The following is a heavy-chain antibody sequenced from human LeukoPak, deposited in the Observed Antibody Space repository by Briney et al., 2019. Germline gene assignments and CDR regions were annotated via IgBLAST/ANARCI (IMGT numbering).Heavy chain of an antibody. CDR1: GFTFSGYW. Sequence: GGSLRLSCAASGFTFSGYWMSWVRQAPGKGLEWVANIKQDGSEKYYVDSVKGRFTISRDNAKNSLYLQMNSLRAEDTAVYYCARDSPSYYGSGSYLLYYYYYGMDVWGQGTTVTVSS. V-gene: IGHV3-7*01. J-gene: IGHJ6*02. CDR2: IKQDGSEK. D-gene: IGHD3-10*01. CDR3: ARDSPSYYGSGSYLLYYYYYGMDV.